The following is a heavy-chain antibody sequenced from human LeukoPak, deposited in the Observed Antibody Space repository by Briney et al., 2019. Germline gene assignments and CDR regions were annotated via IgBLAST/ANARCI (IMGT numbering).Heavy chain of an antibody. V-gene: IGHV3-30-3*01. D-gene: IGHD3-3*01. CDR3: ARDRGFTIFGVPTTGYFDY. J-gene: IGHJ4*02. CDR2: ISYDGSNK. Sequence: PGGSLRLSCAASGFTFSSYAMHWVRQAPGKGLEWVAVISYDGSNKYYADSVKGRFTISRDNSKNTLYLQMNSLRAEDTAVYYCARDRGFTIFGVPTTGYFDYWGQGTLVTASS. CDR1: GFTFSSYA.